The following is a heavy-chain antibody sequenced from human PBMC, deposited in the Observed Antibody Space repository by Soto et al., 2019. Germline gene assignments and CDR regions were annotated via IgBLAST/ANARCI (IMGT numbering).Heavy chain of an antibody. V-gene: IGHV2-70*04. CDR2: VDWNDEK. CDR3: ARMKTLGPYYLEF. J-gene: IGHJ4*02. CDR1: GFSLRTPGMR. Sequence: SGPTLVNPTQTLTLTCTVAGFSLRTPGMRVSWLRQPPGKALEWLGRVDWNDEKFYSTSLTTRLTISKDTSKNRVVLTLTNVDPVDTATYYCARMKTLGPYYLEFWGQGALVTVSS. D-gene: IGHD1-26*01.